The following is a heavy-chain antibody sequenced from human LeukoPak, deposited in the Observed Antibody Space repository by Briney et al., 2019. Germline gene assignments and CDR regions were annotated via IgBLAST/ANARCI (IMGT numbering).Heavy chain of an antibody. V-gene: IGHV1-69*01. J-gene: IGHJ4*02. D-gene: IGHD6-19*01. Sequence: ASVKVSCKASGGTFSSYAISWVRQAPGQGLEWMGGIIPIFGTANYAQKFQGRVTITADESTSTAYMELSSLRSEDTAVYYCATDAARSPQWLFDYWGQGTLVTVSS. CDR3: ATDAARSPQWLFDY. CDR2: IIPIFGTA. CDR1: GGTFSSYA.